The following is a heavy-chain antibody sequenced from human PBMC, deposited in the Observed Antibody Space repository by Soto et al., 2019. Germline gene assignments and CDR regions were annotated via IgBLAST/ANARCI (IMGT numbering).Heavy chain of an antibody. CDR1: GCTFSTYA. D-gene: IGHD1-26*01. CDR3: AKTNLNGRGPHDS. Sequence: QVLESGGGLVQPGGSLKLSCAASGCTFSTYAMSWVRQAPGKGLEWVSTISGGGGSTYFADSVKGRVTISIDNSTNTLYLQMTSLRAEDTAVFYCAKTNLNGRGPHDSWGQGPLVTVSS. J-gene: IGHJ4*02. CDR2: ISGGGGST. V-gene: IGHV3-23*01.